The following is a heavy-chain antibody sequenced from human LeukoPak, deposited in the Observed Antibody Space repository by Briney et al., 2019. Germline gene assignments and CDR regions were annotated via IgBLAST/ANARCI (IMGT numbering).Heavy chain of an antibody. CDR3: AREHRMATTPSFDY. Sequence: GGSLRLSCAASGFTFSSYAMHWDRQAPGKGLEWVAVISYDGSNKYYADSVKGRFTISRDNSKNTLYLQMNSLRAEDTAVYYCAREHRMATTPSFDYWGQGTLVTVSS. D-gene: IGHD5-24*01. CDR1: GFTFSSYA. V-gene: IGHV3-30*01. J-gene: IGHJ4*02. CDR2: ISYDGSNK.